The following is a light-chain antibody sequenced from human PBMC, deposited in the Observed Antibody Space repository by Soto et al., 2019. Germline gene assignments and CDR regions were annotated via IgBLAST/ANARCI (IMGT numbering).Light chain of an antibody. CDR2: TND. CDR3: LARDHRLNANL. V-gene: IGLV1-44*01. CDR1: SSNIESNT. J-gene: IGLJ2*01. Sequence: QSVLTQPPSASGTPGQRVTISCSGSSSNIESNTVYWYQQLPGMAPRLLIHTNDRRPSGVPDRFSGSKSGTSASLAISGLQSEDEADYYCLARDHRLNANLLGIVTKLTV.